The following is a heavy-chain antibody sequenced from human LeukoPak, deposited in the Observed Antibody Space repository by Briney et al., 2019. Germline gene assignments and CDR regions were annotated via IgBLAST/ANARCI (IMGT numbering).Heavy chain of an antibody. Sequence: VASVKVSCKASGYTFTGYYMHWVRQAPGQGLEWMGWINPNSGGTNYAQKFQGRVTMTRDTSISTAYMELRSLRSDDTAVYYCARDGVAAAAFFDYWGQGTLVTVSS. J-gene: IGHJ4*02. CDR3: ARDGVAAAAFFDY. CDR2: INPNSGGT. CDR1: GYTFTGYY. D-gene: IGHD6-13*01. V-gene: IGHV1-2*02.